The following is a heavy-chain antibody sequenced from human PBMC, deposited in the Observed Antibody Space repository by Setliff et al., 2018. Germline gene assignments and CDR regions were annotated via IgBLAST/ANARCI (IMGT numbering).Heavy chain of an antibody. D-gene: IGHD2-15*01. J-gene: IGHJ4*02. Sequence: ASVKVSCKASGHSLTSNHFHWGRQAPGKGLEWMGTINPNDGYTIYAPAFQGRVAMTTDTSTGTAYMELSGLTSADTAIYYCIVNMVRPVTGLDSWGPGTTVTVSS. CDR2: INPNDGYT. CDR3: IVNMVRPVTGLDS. CDR1: GHSLTSNH. V-gene: IGHV1-46*01.